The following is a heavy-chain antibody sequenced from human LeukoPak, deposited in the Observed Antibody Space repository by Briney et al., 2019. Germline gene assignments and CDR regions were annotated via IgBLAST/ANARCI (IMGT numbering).Heavy chain of an antibody. CDR3: ARDPSWGLYSSSPFDY. D-gene: IGHD6-6*01. CDR1: GFTFSSYA. Sequence: GGSLRLSCAASGFTFSSYAMHWVRQAPGKGLEWVAVISYDGSNKYYADSVKGRFTISRDNSKNTLYLQMNSLRAEDTAVYYCARDPSWGLYSSSPFDYWGQGTLVTVSS. V-gene: IGHV3-30-3*01. CDR2: ISYDGSNK. J-gene: IGHJ4*02.